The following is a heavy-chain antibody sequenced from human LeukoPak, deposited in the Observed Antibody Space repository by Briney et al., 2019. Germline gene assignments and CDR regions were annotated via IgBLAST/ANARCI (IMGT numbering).Heavy chain of an antibody. CDR2: ITGSDDST. D-gene: IGHD3-22*01. CDR3: AKGPQLYSGYHPDY. CDR1: GFTFSNNA. J-gene: IGHJ4*02. Sequence: GGSLRLSCAASGFTFSNNAMTWVRQAPGEGLEWVSTITGSDDSTYYADSVKGWFTISRDYSKNTVFLQLNNLRAEDTAMYYCAKGPQLYSGYHPDYWGQGTLVTVSS. V-gene: IGHV3-23*01.